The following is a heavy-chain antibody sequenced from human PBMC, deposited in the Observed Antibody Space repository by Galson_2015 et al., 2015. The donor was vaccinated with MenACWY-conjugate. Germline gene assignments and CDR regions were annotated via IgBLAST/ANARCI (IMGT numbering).Heavy chain of an antibody. D-gene: IGHD2-2*01. Sequence: SVKVSCKASGGTFSSYAISWVRQAPGQGLEWMGGIIPIFGTANYAQKFQGRVTITADESTSTAYMELSSLRSEDTAVYYCTLYCSSTSCRRGFDYWGQGTLVTVSS. CDR1: GGTFSSYA. V-gene: IGHV1-69*13. J-gene: IGHJ4*02. CDR3: TLYCSSTSCRRGFDY. CDR2: IIPIFGTA.